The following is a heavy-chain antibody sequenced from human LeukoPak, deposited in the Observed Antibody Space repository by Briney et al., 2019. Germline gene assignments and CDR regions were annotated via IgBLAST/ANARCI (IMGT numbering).Heavy chain of an antibody. Sequence: PGGSLRLSCAASGFTFSSYGMHWVPQAPGKGLEWVAFIRYYGSNKYYADSVKGRFTISRDNSKNTLYLQMNSLIAEDTPVYYCAKELVSSSWYGDAFDIWGKGTMVTVSS. CDR1: GFTFSSYG. CDR3: AKELVSSSWYGDAFDI. CDR2: IRYYGSNK. J-gene: IGHJ3*02. D-gene: IGHD6-13*01. V-gene: IGHV3-30*02.